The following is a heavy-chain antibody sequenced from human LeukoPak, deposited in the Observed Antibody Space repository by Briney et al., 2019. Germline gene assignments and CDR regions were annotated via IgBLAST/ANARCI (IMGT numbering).Heavy chain of an antibody. J-gene: IGHJ3*02. Sequence: GGSLRLSCAASGLSFRDYAMSWVRQAPGKGLEWVSVISHNGDTTRYADSVKGRFTVSRDNSKSTLYLQMNSLRADDTAEYYCARRGSASDYYYKGGFDIWGQGTMVTVSS. D-gene: IGHD3-22*01. V-gene: IGHV3-23*01. CDR1: GLSFRDYA. CDR2: ISHNGDTT. CDR3: ARRGSASDYYYKGGFDI.